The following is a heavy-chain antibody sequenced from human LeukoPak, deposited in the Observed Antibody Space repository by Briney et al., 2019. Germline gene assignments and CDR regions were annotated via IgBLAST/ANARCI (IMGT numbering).Heavy chain of an antibody. V-gene: IGHV3-30*18. D-gene: IGHD1-7*01. Sequence: GGSLRLSCAASGFTFSSHGMHWVRQAPGKGLEWVAVISYDGSNKYYADSVKGRFTISRDNSKNTLYLQMNSLRAEDTAVYYCAKDPRLELLLYYFQHWGQGTLVTVSS. CDR3: AKDPRLELLLYYFQH. CDR2: ISYDGSNK. CDR1: GFTFSSHG. J-gene: IGHJ1*01.